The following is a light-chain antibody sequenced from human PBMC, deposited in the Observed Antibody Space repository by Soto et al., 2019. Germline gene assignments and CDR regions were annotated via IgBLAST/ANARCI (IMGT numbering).Light chain of an antibody. J-gene: IGLJ3*02. CDR3: GTWDTRLSAWM. CDR1: NSNIGNNF. CDR2: DNN. V-gene: IGLV1-51*01. Sequence: QSVLTQPPSVSAAPGQTVTISCSGSNSNIGNNFVTWYQQFPGTAPKLLIYDNNERPSGIPDRFSGSRSGTSATLGITGLQTGDEADYFCGTWDTRLSAWMFGGGTKLTVL.